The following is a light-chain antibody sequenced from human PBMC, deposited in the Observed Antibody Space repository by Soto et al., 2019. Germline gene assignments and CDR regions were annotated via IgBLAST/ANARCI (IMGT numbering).Light chain of an antibody. CDR3: SSYAGSNNWV. J-gene: IGLJ3*02. Sequence: QSVLTQPPSASGSPGQSVTISCTGTSSDVGGYNYVSWYQQHPGKAPKLMISEVSKRPSGVPDRFSGSKSGNTASLTVSGLRAEDEADYYCSSYAGSNNWVFGGGTKLTVL. CDR1: SSDVGGYNY. V-gene: IGLV2-8*01. CDR2: EVS.